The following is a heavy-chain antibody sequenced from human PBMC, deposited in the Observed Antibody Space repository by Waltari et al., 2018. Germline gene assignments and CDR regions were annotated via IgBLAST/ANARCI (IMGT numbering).Heavy chain of an antibody. CDR3: ARQGGGDY. Sequence: QLQLQESGPGLVKPSETLSLTCTVSGGSISSSSYYWGWIRQPPGKGLEWIGSIYYSGSTYYNPSLKVRVTISVDTSKNQFSRKLSSVTAADTAVYYCARQGGGDYWGQGTLVTVSS. CDR1: GGSISSSSYY. CDR2: IYYSGST. J-gene: IGHJ4*02. D-gene: IGHD3-16*01. V-gene: IGHV4-39*01.